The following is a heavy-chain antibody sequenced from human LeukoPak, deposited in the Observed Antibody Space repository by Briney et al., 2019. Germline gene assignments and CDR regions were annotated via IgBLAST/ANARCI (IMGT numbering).Heavy chain of an antibody. D-gene: IGHD6-13*01. CDR2: ISGTGETT. J-gene: IGHJ6*03. CDR1: GFTFSNHW. Sequence: GGSLRLSCEASGFTFSNHWMHWVRQAPGKGLVWVSSISGTGETTYYADSVRGRVTISRDNSKNTLYLQMHSLRAEDTAVYYCTKGAHLVPYYYYYMDVWGKGTTVTISS. CDR3: TKGAHLVPYYYYYMDV. V-gene: IGHV3-23*01.